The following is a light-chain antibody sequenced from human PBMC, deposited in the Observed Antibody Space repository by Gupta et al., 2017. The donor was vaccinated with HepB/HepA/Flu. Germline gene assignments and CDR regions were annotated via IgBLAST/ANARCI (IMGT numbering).Light chain of an antibody. CDR1: SSDIGNFNY. V-gene: IGLV2-14*03. CDR3: NSYSSSNTLFV. CDR2: DVT. J-gene: IGLJ1*01. Sequence: QSALPQPASVSGSPGQSITISCTGTSSDIGNFNYVSWYQQHPGKAPKLMIYDVTNRPSGVSNRFAGSKSGNTASLIISGLLAEDEADYYCNSYSSSNTLFVFGTGTKVTVL.